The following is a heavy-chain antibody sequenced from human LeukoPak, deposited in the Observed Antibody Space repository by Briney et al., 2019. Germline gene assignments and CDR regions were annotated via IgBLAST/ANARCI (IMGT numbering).Heavy chain of an antibody. CDR2: ISAYNGNT. D-gene: IGHD6-13*01. CDR3: AREGIAAAGDNNWFDP. V-gene: IGHV1-18*01. J-gene: IGHJ5*02. Sequence: GASVKVSCKASGYTFTSYGISWVRQAPGQGLEWMGWISAYNGNTNYAQKLQGRVTMTTDTSTSTAYMELSRLRSDDTAVYYCAREGIAAAGDNNWFDPWGQGTLVTVSS. CDR1: GYTFTSYG.